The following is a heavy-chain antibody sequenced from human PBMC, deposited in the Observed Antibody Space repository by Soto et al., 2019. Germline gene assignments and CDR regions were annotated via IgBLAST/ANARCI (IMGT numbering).Heavy chain of an antibody. D-gene: IGHD6-13*01. J-gene: IGHJ3*02. Sequence: ASVKVSCKAPGDTFTSYYMHWVRQAPGHGLEWMGVINPNGGSTRFAQKFQGRVTMTSDTSTSTVYMELRGLTSEDTAVYYCARSSGGYSSSWPNDFDIWGQGTMVTVSS. V-gene: IGHV1-46*01. CDR1: GDTFTSYY. CDR3: ARSSGGYSSSWPNDFDI. CDR2: INPNGGST.